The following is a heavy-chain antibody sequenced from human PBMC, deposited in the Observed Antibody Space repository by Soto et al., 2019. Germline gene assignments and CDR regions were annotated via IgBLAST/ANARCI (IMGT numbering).Heavy chain of an antibody. V-gene: IGHV3-30*02. CDR1: GSTFSSYG. J-gene: IGHJ5*01. D-gene: IGHD3-10*01. CDR2: IWPDGSHQ. Sequence: GGSLRLSCAASGSTFSSYGMHWVRQGPGKGLEWVGFIWPDGSHQYYVDSVKGRFAISRDNSKNTLYLQIKSLRAEDTAIYYCAKDLRYYGSGPSGWFDSWGQGTQVTVSS. CDR3: AKDLRYYGSGPSGWFDS.